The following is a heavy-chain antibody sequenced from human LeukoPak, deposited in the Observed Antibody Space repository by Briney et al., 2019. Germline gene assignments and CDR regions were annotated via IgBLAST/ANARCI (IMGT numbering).Heavy chain of an antibody. CDR3: ARDRGKQLVNYYYYYMDV. V-gene: IGHV4-61*02. CDR2: IYTSGST. D-gene: IGHD6-13*01. J-gene: IGHJ6*03. Sequence: PSETLSLTCTVSGGSISSGSYYWSWIRQPAGKGLEWIGRIYTSGSTNYNPSLKSRVTISVDTSKNQFSLKLSSVTAADTAVYYCARDRGKQLVNYYYYYMDVWGKGTTVTISS. CDR1: GGSISSGSYY.